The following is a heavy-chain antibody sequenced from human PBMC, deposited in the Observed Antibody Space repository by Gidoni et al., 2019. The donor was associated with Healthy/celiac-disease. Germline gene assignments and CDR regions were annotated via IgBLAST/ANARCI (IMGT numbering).Heavy chain of an antibody. Sequence: QVQLVQSGAEVKKPGASVKVSCKASGYTFTSYDINWVRRATGQGLEWMGWMNPNSGNTGYAQKFQGRVTMTRNTSISTAYMELSSLRSEDTAVYYCATEQYCSGGSCYDYWGQGTLVTVSS. J-gene: IGHJ4*02. D-gene: IGHD2-15*01. CDR2: MNPNSGNT. CDR3: ATEQYCSGGSCYDY. V-gene: IGHV1-8*01. CDR1: GYTFTSYD.